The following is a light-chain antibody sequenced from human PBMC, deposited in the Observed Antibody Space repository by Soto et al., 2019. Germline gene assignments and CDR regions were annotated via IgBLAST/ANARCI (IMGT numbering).Light chain of an antibody. CDR2: DVS. J-gene: IGLJ2*01. CDR1: SSDVGGYNY. V-gene: IGLV2-14*03. CDR3: SSYTGSSTPVV. Sequence: QSALTQPASVSGSLGQSITISCTGTSSDVGGYNYVSWYQHYPGKAPKLMIYDVSNRPSGVSNRFSGSKSGNTASLTISGLRAEDEADYYCSSYTGSSTPVVIGGGAKLTVL.